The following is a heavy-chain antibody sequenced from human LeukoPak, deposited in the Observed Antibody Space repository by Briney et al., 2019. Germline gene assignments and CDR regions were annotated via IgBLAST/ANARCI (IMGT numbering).Heavy chain of an antibody. CDR1: GYSISSGYY. V-gene: IGHV4-38-2*02. D-gene: IGHD4-17*01. J-gene: IGHJ6*03. CDR3: AGAFGDYKVYYYYMDV. CDR2: MYHSGSS. Sequence: SETLSLTCTVSGYSISSGYYWGWIRQPPGKGLEWIGNMYHSGSSNYNSSLKSRVTMSVDRSKNQFSLKLSSVTAADTAVYYCAGAFGDYKVYYYYMDVWGKGTTVTVSS.